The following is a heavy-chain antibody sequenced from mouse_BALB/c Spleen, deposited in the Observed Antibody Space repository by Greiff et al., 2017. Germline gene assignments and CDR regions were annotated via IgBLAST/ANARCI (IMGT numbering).Heavy chain of an antibody. V-gene: IGHV2-2*02. CDR3: ARTGSYYDYDSFAY. Sequence: VQGVESGPGLVQPSQSLSITCTVSGFSLTSYGVHWVRQSPGKGLEWLGVIWSGGSTDYNAAFISRLSISKDNSKSQVFFKMNSLQANDTAIYYYARTGSYYDYDSFAYWGQGTLVTVSA. J-gene: IGHJ3*01. D-gene: IGHD2-4*01. CDR2: IWSGGST. CDR1: GFSLTSYG.